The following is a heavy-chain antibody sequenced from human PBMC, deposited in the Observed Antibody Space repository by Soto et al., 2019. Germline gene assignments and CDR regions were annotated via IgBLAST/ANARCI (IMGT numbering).Heavy chain of an antibody. Sequence: PSETLSLTCTVSGSSISSYYWSWIRQPPGKGLEWIGYIYYSGSTNYNPSLKSRVTISVDTSKNQFSLKLSSVTAADTAVYYCARGALPGILWYWGQGTLVTVSS. V-gene: IGHV4-59*01. CDR2: IYYSGST. J-gene: IGHJ4*02. CDR3: ARGALPGILWY. CDR1: GSSISSYY. D-gene: IGHD3-9*01.